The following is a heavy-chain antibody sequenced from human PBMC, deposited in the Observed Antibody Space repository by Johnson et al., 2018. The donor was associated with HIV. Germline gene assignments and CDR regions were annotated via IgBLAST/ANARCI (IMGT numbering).Heavy chain of an antibody. D-gene: IGHD6-13*01. CDR1: GFTFSGYA. CDR2: IYYDGTNK. Sequence: QVQLVESGGVVVQPGRSLRLSCAASGFTFSGYAMHWVRQAPGKGLEWVAVIYYDGTNKHYADSVKGRFTISRDNSKNTLFLQMNSLRAEDTAVYYCAKDAAAAALRAFDNWGQGTMVTVSS. J-gene: IGHJ3*02. V-gene: IGHV3-33*06. CDR3: AKDAAAAALRAFDN.